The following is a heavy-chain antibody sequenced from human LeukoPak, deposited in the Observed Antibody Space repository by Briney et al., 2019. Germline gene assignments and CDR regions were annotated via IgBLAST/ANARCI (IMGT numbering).Heavy chain of an antibody. CDR2: ISAYNGNT. Sequence: ASVKVSCKASGYTFTSYGISWVRQAPGQGLEWMGWISAYNGNTNYAQKLQGRVTMTTDTSTSTAYMELRSLRSDDTAVYYCARVVVRGENYYYYGMDVRGQGTTVTVSS. V-gene: IGHV1-18*01. J-gene: IGHJ6*02. CDR1: GYTFTSYG. CDR3: ARVVVRGENYYYYGMDV. D-gene: IGHD3-10*01.